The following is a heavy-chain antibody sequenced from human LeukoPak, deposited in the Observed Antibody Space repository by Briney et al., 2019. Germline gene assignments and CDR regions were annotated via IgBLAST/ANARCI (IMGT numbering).Heavy chain of an antibody. D-gene: IGHD5-18*01. CDR3: TKASGYSSGAVDY. CDR1: GYTFHEYG. CDR2: ISWNSGSI. Sequence: SLRLSCAASGYTFHEYGMHGARQAPGKALEWGSGISWNSGSIGYADSVKGRFTISRDNAKSTLYLQMNSLRADDMALYYCTKASGYSSGAVDYWGPGTLVTVSS. J-gene: IGHJ4*02. V-gene: IGHV3-9*03.